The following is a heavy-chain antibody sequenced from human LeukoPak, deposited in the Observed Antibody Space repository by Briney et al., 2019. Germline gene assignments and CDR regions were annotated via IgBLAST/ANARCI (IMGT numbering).Heavy chain of an antibody. Sequence: GGSLRLSCAASGFTFSSYAMSWVRQAPGKGLEWVAFIRYDGSNKYYADSVKGRFTISRDNSKNTLYLQMNSLRAEDTAVYYCAKDSGGIAAALDYWGQGTLVTVSS. CDR3: AKDSGGIAAALDY. V-gene: IGHV3-30*02. CDR1: GFTFSSYA. CDR2: IRYDGSNK. J-gene: IGHJ4*02. D-gene: IGHD6-13*01.